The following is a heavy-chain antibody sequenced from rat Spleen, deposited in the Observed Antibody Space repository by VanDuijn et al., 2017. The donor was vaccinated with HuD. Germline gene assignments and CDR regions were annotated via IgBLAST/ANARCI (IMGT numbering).Heavy chain of an antibody. V-gene: IGHV5S23*01. CDR3: ARQGEITMMVLITGFDY. Sequence: EVQLVESGGGLVQPGRSLKLSCAASGFTFSNYDMAWVRQAPTKGLEWVASISTGGGNTYYRDSVKGRFTISRDNAKSTLYLQMDSLRSEDTATYYCARQGEITMMVLITGFDYWGQGVMVTVSS. CDR2: ISTGGGNT. D-gene: IGHD1-12*02. J-gene: IGHJ2*01. CDR1: GFTFSNYD.